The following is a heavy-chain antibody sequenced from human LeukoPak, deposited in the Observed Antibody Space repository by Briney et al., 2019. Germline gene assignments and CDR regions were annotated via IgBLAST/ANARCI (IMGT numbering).Heavy chain of an antibody. CDR3: AIGQLLAAAGGFDY. V-gene: IGHV4-34*01. CDR2: INHSGST. D-gene: IGHD6-13*01. CDR1: GGSFSGYY. J-gene: IGHJ4*02. Sequence: SETLSLTCAVYGGSFSGYYWSWIRQPPGKGLEWIGEINHSGSTNYNPSLKSRVTISVDTSKNQFSLKLSSVTAADTAVYYCAIGQLLAAAGGFDYWGQGTLVTVSS.